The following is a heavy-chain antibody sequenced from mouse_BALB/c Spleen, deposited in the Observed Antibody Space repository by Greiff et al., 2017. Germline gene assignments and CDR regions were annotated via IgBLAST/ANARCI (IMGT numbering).Heavy chain of an antibody. CDR3: ARGGYYYGSSHYFDY. CDR2: INPYNDGT. CDR1: GYTFTSYV. J-gene: IGHJ2*01. Sequence: EVKLVESGPELVKPGASVKMSCKASGYTFTSYVMHWVKQKPGQGLEWIGYINPYNDGTKYNEKFKGKATLTSDKSSSTAYMELSSLTSEDSAVYYCARGGYYYGSSHYFDYWGQGTTLTVSS. V-gene: IGHV1-14*01. D-gene: IGHD1-1*01.